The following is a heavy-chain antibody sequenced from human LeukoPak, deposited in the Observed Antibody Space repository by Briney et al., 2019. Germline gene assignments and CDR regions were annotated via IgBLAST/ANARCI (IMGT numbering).Heavy chain of an antibody. CDR1: GFTFSSYS. CDR3: ARDGSAVAPHDVNWFDP. J-gene: IGHJ5*02. CDR2: ISSSSSYI. Sequence: KTGGSLRLSCAASGFTFSSYSMNWVRQAPGKGLKWASYISSSSSYIYYADSVKGRFTISRDNAKNSLYLQMNSLRPEDTAVYYCARDGSAVAPHDVNWFDPWGQGTLVTVSS. V-gene: IGHV3-21*01. D-gene: IGHD6-19*01.